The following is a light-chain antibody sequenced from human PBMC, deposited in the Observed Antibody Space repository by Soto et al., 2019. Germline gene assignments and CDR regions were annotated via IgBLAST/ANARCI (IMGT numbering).Light chain of an antibody. CDR3: QQRSNWPIT. CDR2: DAS. Sequence: EIVLTQSPATLSLSPGERATLSCRASQSVSSYLACYQQKPGQAPRLLIYDASNRATGIPARFSGSGSGTYFTLTISSLEPEDFAVYYCQQRSNWPITFGQGIRLEIK. CDR1: QSVSSY. J-gene: IGKJ5*01. V-gene: IGKV3-11*01.